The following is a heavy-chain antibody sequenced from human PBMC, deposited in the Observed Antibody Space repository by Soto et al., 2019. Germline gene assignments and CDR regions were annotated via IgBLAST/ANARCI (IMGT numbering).Heavy chain of an antibody. V-gene: IGHV1-18*01. D-gene: IGHD4-17*01. CDR1: GYTFTSYD. CDR3: ASIPNLVYHDYGDYVDFDY. Sequence: GASVKVSCKASGYTFTSYDINWVRQAPGKGLEWMGWISAYNGNTNYAQKLQGRVTMATDTSTSTVYMELRSLRSDDTAVHYCASIPNLVYHDYGDYVDFDYWGLGTLVTVSS. CDR2: ISAYNGNT. J-gene: IGHJ4*02.